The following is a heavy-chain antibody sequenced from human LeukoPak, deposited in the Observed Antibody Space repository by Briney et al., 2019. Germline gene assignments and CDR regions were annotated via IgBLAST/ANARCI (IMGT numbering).Heavy chain of an antibody. CDR2: TCYRSKWYI. V-gene: IGHV6-1*01. D-gene: IGHD6-19*01. CDR3: ARDTVVAGTRAFDI. Sequence: SQTLSLTCAISGDSVSTNSAAWNWIRQSPSRGLEWLGRTCYRSKWYIEYALSVKSRITVNPDTSKNQFYLQLNSVTPEDTAVYYCARDTVVAGTRAFDIWGQGTKVTVSS. CDR1: GDSVSTNSAA. J-gene: IGHJ3*02.